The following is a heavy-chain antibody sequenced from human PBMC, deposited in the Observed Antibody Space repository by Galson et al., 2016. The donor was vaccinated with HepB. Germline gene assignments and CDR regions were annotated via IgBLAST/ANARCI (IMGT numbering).Heavy chain of an antibody. J-gene: IGHJ2*01. D-gene: IGHD4-23*01. CDR2: ISSSSSYI. V-gene: IGHV3-21*01. CDR3: ARFSEYGGNYDWYFDL. Sequence: SLRLSCAASGFTFSSYSMNWVRQAPGKGLEWVSSISSSSSYIYYADSVKGRFTIPRDNAQNSRYLQLNSLRAEDTAVYYCARFSEYGGNYDWYFDLWGRGTLVTVSS. CDR1: GFTFSSYS.